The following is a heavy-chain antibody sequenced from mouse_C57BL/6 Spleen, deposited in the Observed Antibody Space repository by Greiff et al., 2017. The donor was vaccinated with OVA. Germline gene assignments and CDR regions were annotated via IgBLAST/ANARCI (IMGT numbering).Heavy chain of an antibody. CDR1: GYAFSSYW. CDR3: ARGNWPYYFDD. J-gene: IGHJ2*01. V-gene: IGHV1-80*01. CDR2: IYPGDGDT. Sequence: QVQLQQSGAELVKPGASVKISCKASGYAFSSYWMNWVKQRPGKGLEWIGQIYPGDGDTNYNGKFKGKATLTADKSSSTAYMQLSSLTSEDSAVYFWARGNWPYYFDDWGEGTTLTVSS. D-gene: IGHD4-1*01.